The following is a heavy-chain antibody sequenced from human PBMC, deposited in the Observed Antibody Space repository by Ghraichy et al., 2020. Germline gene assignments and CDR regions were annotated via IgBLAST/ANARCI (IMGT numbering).Heavy chain of an antibody. CDR3: AKATNPNFYSYYGLDV. CDR1: GGSVSSASYY. J-gene: IGHJ6*02. Sequence: ETLSLTCTVAGGSVSSASYYWNWIRQPPGKALEWIGLIHYRGASYYNPSLQSRLTISVDTSKNQISLKLRSVTAADRAVYYCAKATNPNFYSYYGLDVWGQGTTVTVSS. D-gene: IGHD1/OR15-1a*01. V-gene: IGHV4-61*01. CDR2: IHYRGAS.